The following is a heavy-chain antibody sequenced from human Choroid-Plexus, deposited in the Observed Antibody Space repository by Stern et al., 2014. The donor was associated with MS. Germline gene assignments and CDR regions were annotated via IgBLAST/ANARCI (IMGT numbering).Heavy chain of an antibody. V-gene: IGHV3-30*18. Sequence: VQLVESGGGVVQPGRPLRLSCVASGFTLGSCSMPWVRQAPGKGLEWVAGVSYDGSNKYYADSVKGRCTISRDNSQNTLYMQMSSLRPEDTAVYYCAKDRQYLTYFFDHWGQGSLVTVSS. CDR1: GFTLGSCS. D-gene: IGHD2/OR15-2a*01. J-gene: IGHJ5*02. CDR3: AKDRQYLTYFFDH. CDR2: VSYDGSNK.